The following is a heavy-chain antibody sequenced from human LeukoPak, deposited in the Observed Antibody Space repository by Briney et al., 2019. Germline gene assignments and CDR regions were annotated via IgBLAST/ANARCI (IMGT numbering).Heavy chain of an antibody. J-gene: IGHJ4*02. V-gene: IGHV4-30-4*01. D-gene: IGHD3-22*01. CDR3: ARARGWLLPDY. Sequence: WIGYIYYSGSTYYNPSLKSRVTISVDTSKNQFSLKLSSVTAADTAVYYCARARGWLLPDYWGQGTLVTVSS. CDR2: IYYSGST.